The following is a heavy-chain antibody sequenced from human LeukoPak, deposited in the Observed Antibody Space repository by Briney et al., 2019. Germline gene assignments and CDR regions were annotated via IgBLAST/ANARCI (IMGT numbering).Heavy chain of an antibody. Sequence: PLQTLYLTCTLSGNAISSYYCSSIRQPPGNGVEWIGYIYYNGNTNYSPSLKSRDTISVDTSKNQISLRLSSVTAADTAVYYCARDGSGTGWYAVDYWGQGTLVTVSS. CDR3: ARDGSGTGWYAVDY. D-gene: IGHD6-19*01. J-gene: IGHJ4*02. CDR1: GNAISSYY. CDR2: IYYNGNT. V-gene: IGHV4-59*01.